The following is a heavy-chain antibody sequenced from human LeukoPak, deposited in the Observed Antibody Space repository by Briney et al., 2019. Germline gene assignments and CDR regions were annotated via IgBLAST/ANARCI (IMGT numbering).Heavy chain of an antibody. Sequence: SETLSLTCTVSGGSISSYYWSWIRQPPGKGLEWIGYIYYSGSTNYNPSLKSRFPISVDTSKNQFSLKLSSVTAADTAVYYCARHFIPLVRGVSWYNWFDPWGQGTLVTVSS. CDR3: ARHFIPLVRGVSWYNWFDP. CDR2: IYYSGST. CDR1: GGSISSYY. V-gene: IGHV4-59*08. D-gene: IGHD3-10*01. J-gene: IGHJ5*02.